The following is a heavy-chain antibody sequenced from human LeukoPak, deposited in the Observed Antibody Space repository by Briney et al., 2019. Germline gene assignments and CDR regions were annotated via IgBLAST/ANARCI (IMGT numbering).Heavy chain of an antibody. CDR2: IYYSGST. Sequence: SETLSLTCTVSGGSISSGGYSWSWIRQPPGKGLEWIGSIYYSGSTYYNPSLKSRVTISVDTSKNQFSLKLSSVTAADTAVYYCARDGDIVATIYPNFDYWGQGTLVTVSS. J-gene: IGHJ4*02. CDR3: ARDGDIVATIYPNFDY. V-gene: IGHV4-39*07. D-gene: IGHD5-12*01. CDR1: GGSISSGGYS.